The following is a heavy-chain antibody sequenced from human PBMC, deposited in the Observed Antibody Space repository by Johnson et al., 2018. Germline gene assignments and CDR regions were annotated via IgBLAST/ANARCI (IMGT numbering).Heavy chain of an antibody. J-gene: IGHJ6*04. V-gene: IGHV3-30*18. CDR1: GFTFSSYG. D-gene: IGHD3-16*01. Sequence: VQLLETGGGVVQPGRSLRLSCAASGFTFSSYGMHWVRQAPGKGLEWVAVISYDGSNKYYADSVKGRFTISRDNSKNTRYLQMNSLRAEDKAVYYCAKDWGNCYYVMDVWGEGTTVTVSS. CDR3: AKDWGNCYYVMDV. CDR2: ISYDGSNK.